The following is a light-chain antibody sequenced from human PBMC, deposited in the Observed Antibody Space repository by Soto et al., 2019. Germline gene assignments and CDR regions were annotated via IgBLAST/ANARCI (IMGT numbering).Light chain of an antibody. J-gene: IGKJ1*01. CDR1: QSIAIY. CDR2: DTF. Sequence: IVLTQSPATLSSSPGERATLSCRASQSIAIYLAWYQQRSGQSPRLLIYDTFNRAPGIPDRFSGSGSGTDFTLTISSLEPEDFAVYYCQQRATWPWTFGQGTTVEIK. CDR3: QQRATWPWT. V-gene: IGKV3-11*01.